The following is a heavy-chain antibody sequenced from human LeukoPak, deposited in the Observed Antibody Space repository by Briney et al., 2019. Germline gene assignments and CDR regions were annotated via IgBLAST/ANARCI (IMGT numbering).Heavy chain of an antibody. CDR3: AGVDAAMPDAFDI. D-gene: IGHD5-18*01. V-gene: IGHV3-23*01. Sequence: GGSLRLSCAASGITFSSYGMSWVRQAPGKGLEWVSSISSTGGTTYYADSVKGQFTISRDNSKNTLYLQMDSLRADDTAVYYCAGVDAAMPDAFDIWGQGTMVTVSS. J-gene: IGHJ3*02. CDR2: ISSTGGTT. CDR1: GITFSSYG.